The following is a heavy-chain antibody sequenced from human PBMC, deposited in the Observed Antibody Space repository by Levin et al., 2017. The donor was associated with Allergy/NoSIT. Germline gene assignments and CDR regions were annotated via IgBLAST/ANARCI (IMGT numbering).Heavy chain of an antibody. CDR1: GGTFSSYA. CDR2: IIPILGIA. J-gene: IGHJ2*01. CDR3: ARDLGTATYYWYFDL. D-gene: IGHD5-18*01. V-gene: IGHV1-69*04. Sequence: SVKVSCKASGGTFSSYAISWVRQAPGQGLEWMGRIIPILGIANYAQKFQGRVTITADKSTSTAYMELSSLRSEDTAVYYCARDLGTATYYWYFDLWGRGTLVTVSS.